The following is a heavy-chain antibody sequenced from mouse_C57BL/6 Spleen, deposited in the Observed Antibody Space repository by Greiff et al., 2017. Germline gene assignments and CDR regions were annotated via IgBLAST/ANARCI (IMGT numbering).Heavy chain of an antibody. J-gene: IGHJ2*01. CDR1: GYTFTSYW. CDR3: GRGGYDGSSYYFDY. V-gene: IGHV1-69*01. Sequence: QVQLQQPGAELVMPGASVKLSCKASGYTFTSYWMHWVKQRPGQGLEWIGEIDPSDSYTNYNQKFKGKSTLTVDKSSSTAYMQLSSLTSEDSAVYYGGRGGYDGSSYYFDYWGQGTTLTVSS. CDR2: IDPSDSYT. D-gene: IGHD1-1*01.